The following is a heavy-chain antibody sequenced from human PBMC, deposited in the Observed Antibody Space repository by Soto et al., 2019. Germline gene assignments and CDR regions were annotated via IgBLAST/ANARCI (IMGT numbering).Heavy chain of an antibody. CDR3: AKVYSGIYCSGGSCYSDPFDY. D-gene: IGHD2-15*01. CDR2: ISGSGGST. Sequence: PGGSLRLSCAASGFTFSSYAMSWVRQAPGKGLEWVSAISGSGGSTYYADSVKGRFTISRDNSKNTLYLQMNSLRAEDTAVYYCAKVYSGIYCSGGSCYSDPFDYWGQGTLVTVSS. CDR1: GFTFSSYA. J-gene: IGHJ4*02. V-gene: IGHV3-23*01.